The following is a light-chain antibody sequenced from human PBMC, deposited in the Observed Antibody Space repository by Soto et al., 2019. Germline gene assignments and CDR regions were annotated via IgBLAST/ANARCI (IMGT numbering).Light chain of an antibody. CDR3: QKYYSAPFT. Sequence: DIQMTQSPSSLSASVGDRVTIICRASQSVSTRLAWYQQKPGKVPQLLIYAASTLQSGVPSRFSGSGSGTDFTLTISSLQPEDVATYYCQKYYSAPFTFGQGTRLEIK. J-gene: IGKJ5*01. V-gene: IGKV1-27*01. CDR2: AAS. CDR1: QSVSTR.